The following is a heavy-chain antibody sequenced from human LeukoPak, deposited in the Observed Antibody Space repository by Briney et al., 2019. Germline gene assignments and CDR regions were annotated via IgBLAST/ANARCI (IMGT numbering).Heavy chain of an antibody. J-gene: IGHJ4*02. CDR1: GFTFSSYG. CDR3: AKEASFDY. CDR2: ISYDGSNK. V-gene: IGHV3-30*18. D-gene: IGHD5-12*01. Sequence: GGSLRLSCAASGFTFSSYGMPWVRQAPGKGLEWVAVISYDGSNKYYADSVKGRFTISRDNSKNTLYLQMNSLRAEDTAVYYCAKEASFDYWGQGTLVTVSS.